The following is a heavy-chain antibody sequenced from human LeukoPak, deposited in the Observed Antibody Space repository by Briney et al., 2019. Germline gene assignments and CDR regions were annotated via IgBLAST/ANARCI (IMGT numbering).Heavy chain of an antibody. V-gene: IGHV4-4*07. Sequence: SDTLPLTCTVSGGSISSYYRSWIRPPAGRELEGIGRVYPSGSTNYNPSLKSRATMAVDTPKNRSTLKLSSVTAADTAVYYCARVRLGREAGAGYYFDYWGQGTLVTVSS. CDR1: GGSISSYY. CDR2: VYPSGST. D-gene: IGHD3-16*01. CDR3: ARVRLGREAGAGYYFDY. J-gene: IGHJ4*02.